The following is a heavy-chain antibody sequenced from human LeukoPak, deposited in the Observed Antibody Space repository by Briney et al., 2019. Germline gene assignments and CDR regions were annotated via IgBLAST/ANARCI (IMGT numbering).Heavy chain of an antibody. D-gene: IGHD1-26*01. V-gene: IGHV3-11*04. J-gene: IGHJ4*02. Sequence: SGGSLRLSCAASGFTFSDYYMSWIRQAPGEGLGWVSYISSSGSTIYYADSVKGQFTISRHNAKNSLYLQMNSLRAEDTAVYYCARDSGSYYTDPFDYWGQGTLVTVSS. CDR1: GFTFSDYY. CDR2: ISSSGSTI. CDR3: ARDSGSYYTDPFDY.